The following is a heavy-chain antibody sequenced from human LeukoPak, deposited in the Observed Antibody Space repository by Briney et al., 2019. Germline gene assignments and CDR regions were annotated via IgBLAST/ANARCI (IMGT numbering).Heavy chain of an antibody. CDR3: SREGYISNWYDY. D-gene: IGHD6-13*01. V-gene: IGHV4-59*11. J-gene: IGHJ5*01. CDR1: GGSISSHY. CDR2: SSYTEST. Sequence: PSETLSLPCTVSGGSISSHYWAWIRQPPGKGLEWIGYSSYTESTTYKPSLTSRVTISVDTAKNQFSLKLRSVTAADTAVYYCSREGYISNWYDYWGQGTLVTVSS.